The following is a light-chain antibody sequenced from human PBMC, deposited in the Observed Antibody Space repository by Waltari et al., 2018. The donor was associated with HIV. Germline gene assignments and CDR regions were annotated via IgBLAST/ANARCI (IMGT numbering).Light chain of an antibody. J-gene: IGKJ2*01. V-gene: IGKV3-15*01. Sequence: EIVMTQSPATLSVSPGETATLSCRASQSVSSNLAWYQQKPGQAPSLLIYGASARATGIPARFSGSGSGTEFTLTISSLQSEDFAVYYCQQYGSSPYTFGQGTKLQIK. CDR3: QQYGSSPYT. CDR2: GAS. CDR1: QSVSSN.